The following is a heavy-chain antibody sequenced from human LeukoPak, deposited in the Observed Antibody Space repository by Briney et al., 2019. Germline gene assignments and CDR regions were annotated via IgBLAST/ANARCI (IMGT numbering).Heavy chain of an antibody. CDR2: IYYSGSS. D-gene: IGHD3-10*01. V-gene: IGHV4-59*08. CDR3: ARLFRGTLARGLYWFDP. CDR1: GGSLSSYY. Sequence: SETLSLTCTVSGGSLSSYYWSWIRQPPGKGLEWIGYIYYSGSSNYNPSLKSRVAISEDTSKNQFSLKLSSVTAADTAVYYCARLFRGTLARGLYWFDPWGQGTLVTVSS. J-gene: IGHJ5*02.